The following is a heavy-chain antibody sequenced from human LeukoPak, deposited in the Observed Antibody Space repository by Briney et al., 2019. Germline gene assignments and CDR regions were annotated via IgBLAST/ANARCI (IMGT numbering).Heavy chain of an antibody. CDR2: ISYDGSNK. CDR1: GFTFSSYA. J-gene: IGHJ3*02. CDR3: ACHLDIVVVPAANGPFAFDI. V-gene: IGHV3-30-3*01. Sequence: PGRSLRLSCAASGFTFSSYAMHWVRQAPGKGLEWVAVISYDGSNKYYADSVKGRFTISRDNSKNTLYLQMNSLRAEDTAVYYCACHLDIVVVPAANGPFAFDIWGQGTMVTVSS. D-gene: IGHD2-2*01.